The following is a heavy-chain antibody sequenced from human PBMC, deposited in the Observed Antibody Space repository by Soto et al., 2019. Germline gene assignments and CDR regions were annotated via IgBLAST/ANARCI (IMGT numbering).Heavy chain of an antibody. CDR2: INPNSGGT. V-gene: IGHV1-2*04. Sequence: ASVKVSCKASGYTFTGYYMHWVRQAPGQGLEWMGWINPNSGGTNYAQKFQGWVTMTRDTSISTAYMELSRLRSDDTAVYYCARAHSSSWTRIDYWGQGTLVTVSS. D-gene: IGHD6-13*01. CDR1: GYTFTGYY. CDR3: ARAHSSSWTRIDY. J-gene: IGHJ4*02.